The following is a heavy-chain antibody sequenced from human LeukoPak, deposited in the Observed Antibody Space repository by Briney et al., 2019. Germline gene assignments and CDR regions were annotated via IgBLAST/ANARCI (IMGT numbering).Heavy chain of an antibody. CDR2: ISGSGGSR. Sequence: GGSLRLSCAASGFTLSSYAMNWVRQAPGKGLEWVSAISGSGGSRYYAGSVKGRFTISRDNSKNTLYLQMNSLRAEDTAVYYCAKDLYPLDYYFDYWGQGTLVTVSS. CDR3: AKDLYPLDYYFDY. J-gene: IGHJ4*02. D-gene: IGHD2-8*01. CDR1: GFTLSSYA. V-gene: IGHV3-23*01.